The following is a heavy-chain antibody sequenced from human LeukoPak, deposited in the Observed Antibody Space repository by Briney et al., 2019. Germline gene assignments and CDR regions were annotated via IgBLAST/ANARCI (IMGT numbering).Heavy chain of an antibody. CDR3: ARSDSGYYF. D-gene: IGHD3-22*01. CDR2: IYYSGST. V-gene: IGHV4-59*01. CDR1: GGSISSYY. Sequence: SETLSLTCTVSGGSISSYYWSWIRQPPGKGLEWIGYIYYSGSTNYNPSLKSRVTISIDTSKNQFSLKLSSVTAADTAVYYCARSDSGYYFWGQGTLVTVSS. J-gene: IGHJ4*02.